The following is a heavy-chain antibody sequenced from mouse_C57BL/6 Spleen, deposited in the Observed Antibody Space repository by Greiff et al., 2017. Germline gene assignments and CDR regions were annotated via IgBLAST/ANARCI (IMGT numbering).Heavy chain of an antibody. D-gene: IGHD1-1*01. CDR1: GYTFTSYW. CDR2: IHPNSGST. CDR3: ARSDYYGSSYEDC. Sequence: VKLQQPGAELVKPGASVKLSCKASGYTFTSYWMHWVKQRPGQGLEWIGMIHPNSGSTNYNEKFKSKATLTVDKSSSTAYMQLSSLTSEDSAVYYCARSDYYGSSYEDCWGQGTTLTVSS. V-gene: IGHV1-64*01. J-gene: IGHJ2*01.